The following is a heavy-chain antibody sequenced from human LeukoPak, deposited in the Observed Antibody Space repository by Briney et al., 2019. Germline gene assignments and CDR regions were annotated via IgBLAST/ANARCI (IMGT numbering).Heavy chain of an antibody. Sequence: GASVKVSCKASVYTFTSNHLHWVRQAPGQGLEGMGIINPSVGSKTYAQRCQGRAAMTRDVSTSTVYMELSRLRSEDKDVYYCARRSLDFGVNNYYYMDVWGKGPTVTVSS. V-gene: IGHV1-46*01. CDR3: ARRSLDFGVNNYYYMDV. CDR1: VYTFTSNH. CDR2: INPSVGSK. D-gene: IGHD3-3*01. J-gene: IGHJ6*03.